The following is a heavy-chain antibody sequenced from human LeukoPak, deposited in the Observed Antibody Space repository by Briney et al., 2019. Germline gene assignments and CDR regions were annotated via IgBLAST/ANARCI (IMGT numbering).Heavy chain of an antibody. CDR3: AANTYYYDSSGYPEINWFDP. CDR2: INHSGST. CDR1: GGSFSGYY. Sequence: SETLSLTCAVYGGSFSGYYWSWIRQPPGKGLEWIGEINHSGSTSYNPSLKSRVTISVDTSKNQFSLKLSSVTAADTAVYYCAANTYYYDSSGYPEINWFDPWGQGTLVTVSS. J-gene: IGHJ5*02. D-gene: IGHD3-22*01. V-gene: IGHV4-34*01.